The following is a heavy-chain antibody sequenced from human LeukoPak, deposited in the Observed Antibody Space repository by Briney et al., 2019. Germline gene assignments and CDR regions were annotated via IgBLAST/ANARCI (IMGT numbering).Heavy chain of an antibody. CDR2: IYSGGST. J-gene: IGHJ4*02. CDR3: ARMYYDFWSGSYFDY. D-gene: IGHD3-3*01. V-gene: IGHV3-66*01. Sequence: QSGGSLRLSCAASEFSVGSNYMTWVRQAPGKGLEWVSLIYSGGSTYYADSVKGRFTISRDNSKNTLYLQMNSLRAEDTAVYYCARMYYDFWSGSYFDYWGQGTLVTVSS. CDR1: EFSVGSNY.